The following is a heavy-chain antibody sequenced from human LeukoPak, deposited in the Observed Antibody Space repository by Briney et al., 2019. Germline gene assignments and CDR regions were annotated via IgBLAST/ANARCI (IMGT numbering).Heavy chain of an antibody. D-gene: IGHD6-13*01. J-gene: IGHJ6*02. CDR1: GGSISSYY. CDR3: ATKIAAAGTRDSKDGMDV. V-gene: IGHV4-59*01. CDR2: IYYSGST. Sequence: SETLSLTCTVSGGSISSYYWSWIRQPPGKGLEWIGYIYYSGSTNYNPSLKSRVTISVDTSKNQFSLKLSSVTAADTAVYYCATKIAAAGTRDSKDGMDVWGQGTTVTVSS.